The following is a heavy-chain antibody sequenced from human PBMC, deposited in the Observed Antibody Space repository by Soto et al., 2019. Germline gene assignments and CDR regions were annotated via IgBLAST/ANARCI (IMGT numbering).Heavy chain of an antibody. V-gene: IGHV3-15*07. CDR2: IKSKTDGETT. Sequence: GGSLRLSCAASGFTISNAWMNWVRQAPGKGLEWVGRIKSKTDGETTDYAAPVKGRFTISRGDSKNTLYLQMNSLKTEDTAVYYCTTLYGDQDFDYWGQGTLVTVSS. D-gene: IGHD3-10*01. CDR3: TTLYGDQDFDY. CDR1: GFTISNAW. J-gene: IGHJ4*02.